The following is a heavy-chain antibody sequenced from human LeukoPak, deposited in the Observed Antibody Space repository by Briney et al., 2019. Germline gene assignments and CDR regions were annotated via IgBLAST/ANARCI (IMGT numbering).Heavy chain of an antibody. J-gene: IGHJ6*02. CDR2: INSDGSST. Sequence: GGSLRLSCAASGFTFSSYWMHWVRQAPGKGLVWVSRINSDGSSTSYADSVKGRFTISRDNAKNTLYLQMNSLRAEDTAVYYCATMGSGSYYDSQLNYYYGMDVWGQGTTVTVSS. V-gene: IGHV3-74*01. CDR3: ATMGSGSYYDSQLNYYYGMDV. D-gene: IGHD3-10*01. CDR1: GFTFSSYW.